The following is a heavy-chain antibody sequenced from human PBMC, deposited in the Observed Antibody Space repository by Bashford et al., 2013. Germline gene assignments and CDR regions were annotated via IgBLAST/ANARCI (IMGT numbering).Heavy chain of an antibody. V-gene: IGHV3-23*01. CDR1: GFTFSSYA. Sequence: GGSLRLSCAASGFTFSSYAMSWVRQAPGKGLEWVSAISGSGGSTYYADSVKGRFTISRDNSKNTLYLQMNSLRAEDTAVYYCRTSPYDFWSGYSGFHDAFDIWGQGTMVTVSS. D-gene: IGHD3-3*01. J-gene: IGHJ3*02. CDR2: ISGSGGST. CDR3: RTSPYDFWSGYSGFHDAFDI.